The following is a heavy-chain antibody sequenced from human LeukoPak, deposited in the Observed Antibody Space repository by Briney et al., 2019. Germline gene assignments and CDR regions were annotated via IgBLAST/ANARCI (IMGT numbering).Heavy chain of an antibody. CDR1: GFTFSSYW. J-gene: IGHJ3*02. D-gene: IGHD2-2*01. CDR2: IKQDGSEI. Sequence: GGSLRLSCAASGFTFSSYWMSWVRQAPGKGLEWVANIKQDGSEIYYVDSVKGRFTISRDNAKNSLYLQMNSLRAEDTAVYYCARDGVHCSSTSCSISEGDAFVIWGQGTMVTVSS. CDR3: ARDGVHCSSTSCSISEGDAFVI. V-gene: IGHV3-7*01.